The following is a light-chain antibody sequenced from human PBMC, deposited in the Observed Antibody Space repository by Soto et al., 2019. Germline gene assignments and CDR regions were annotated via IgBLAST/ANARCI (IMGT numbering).Light chain of an antibody. CDR1: QDITNY. J-gene: IGKJ3*01. Sequence: DIQMTQSPSSLSASVGDRVTITCQASQDITNYLNWYQHKPGKAPKLLIYDASTLETGVPSRFSGSGSGTDFTFTISSLQPEDIATYYCQQNDNVPFTFGPGTKVDIK. CDR2: DAS. V-gene: IGKV1-33*01. CDR3: QQNDNVPFT.